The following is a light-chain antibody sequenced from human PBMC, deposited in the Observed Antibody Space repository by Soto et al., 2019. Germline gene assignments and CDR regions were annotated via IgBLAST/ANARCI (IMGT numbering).Light chain of an antibody. J-gene: IGKJ1*01. CDR2: DTS. CDR1: EAVYTY. Sequence: EIVLTQSPATLSLSPGEIATLSCRASEAVYTYLAWYQQKPGQAPRLLISDTSNRAIGIPARFSGSGSGTDFTLTISGLEPEDFAVYYCQLRNSWPATFGPGTRVEIK. V-gene: IGKV3-11*01. CDR3: QLRNSWPAT.